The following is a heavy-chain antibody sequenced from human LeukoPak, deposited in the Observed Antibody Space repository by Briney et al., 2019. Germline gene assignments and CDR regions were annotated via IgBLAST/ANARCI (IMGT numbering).Heavy chain of an antibody. V-gene: IGHV3-23*01. J-gene: IGHJ4*02. CDR2: ISSGGGST. Sequence: GGSLRLYCEASGFTFTSYSMNWVRQAPGQGLEWVSTISSGGGSTYYADSVKGRFTISRDNSKNTLYLQVNSLRAEDTAVYYCAKGGKWDVTPFDYWGQGTLVTVSS. D-gene: IGHD1-26*01. CDR1: GFTFTSYS. CDR3: AKGGKWDVTPFDY.